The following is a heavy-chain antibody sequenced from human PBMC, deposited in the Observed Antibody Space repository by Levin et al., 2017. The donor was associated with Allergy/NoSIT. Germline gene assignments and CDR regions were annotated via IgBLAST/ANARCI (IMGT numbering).Heavy chain of an antibody. CDR1: GFTFSDYY. CDR2: ISSSGSTI. CDR3: ARATCSSTSCHSSYYYYGMDG. D-gene: IGHD2-2*02. V-gene: IGHV3-11*01. J-gene: IGHJ6*02. Sequence: GESLKISCAASGFTFSDYYMSWIRQAPGKGLEWVSYISSSGSTIYYADSVKGRFTISRDNAKNSLYLQMNSLRAEDTAVYYCARATCSSTSCHSSYYYYGMDGWGQGTTVTVSS.